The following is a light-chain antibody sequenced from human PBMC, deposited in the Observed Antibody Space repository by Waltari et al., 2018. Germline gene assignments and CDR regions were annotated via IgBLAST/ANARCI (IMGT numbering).Light chain of an antibody. CDR3: AAWDDSLSGRV. CDR2: RTN. Sequence: QSVLTQPPSASGPPGQRVPISCSGSSSNIGSNSVYWYQQLPGTAPKLLIYRTNQRPSGVPDRFSGSKSGTSASLAISGLRSEDEADYYCAAWDDSLSGRVFGGGTKLTVL. J-gene: IGLJ3*02. V-gene: IGLV1-47*01. CDR1: SSNIGSNS.